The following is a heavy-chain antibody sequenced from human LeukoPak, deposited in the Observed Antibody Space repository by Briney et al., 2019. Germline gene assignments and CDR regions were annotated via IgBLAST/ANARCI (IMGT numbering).Heavy chain of an antibody. Sequence: GGSLRLSCAASGFTFSSYGMHWVRQAPGKGLEWVAVIWYDGSNKYYADSVKGRFTISRDNSKNTLYLQMDSLRAEDTAVYYCARVSRLLFTSSGWYGDAFDIWGRGTMVTVSS. CDR3: ARVSRLLFTSSGWYGDAFDI. J-gene: IGHJ3*02. D-gene: IGHD6-19*01. CDR2: IWYDGSNK. CDR1: GFTFSSYG. V-gene: IGHV3-33*01.